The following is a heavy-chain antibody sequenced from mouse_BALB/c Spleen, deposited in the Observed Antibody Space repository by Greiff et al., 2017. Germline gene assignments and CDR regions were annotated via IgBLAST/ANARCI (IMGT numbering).Heavy chain of an antibody. CDR2: IDPETGGT. J-gene: IGHJ2*01. CDR1: GYTFTDYE. CDR3: ARYDGWFDY. D-gene: IGHD2-2*01. Sequence: QVQLQQSGAELVRPGASVTLSCKASGYTFTDYEMHWVKQTPVHGLEWIGAIDPETGGTAYNQKFKGKATLTADKSSSTAYMQLSSLTSEDSAVYFCARYDGWFDYWGQGTTLTVSS. V-gene: IGHV1-15*01.